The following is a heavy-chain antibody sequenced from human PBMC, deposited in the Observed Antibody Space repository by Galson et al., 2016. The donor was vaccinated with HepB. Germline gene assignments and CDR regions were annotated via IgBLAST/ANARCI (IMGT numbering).Heavy chain of an antibody. CDR1: GYSFNSYW. CDR3: ARPVCSGGSCYMVFEY. CDR2: IYPGDSES. Sequence: QSGAEVKKPGESLTISCKGFGYSFNSYWIAWVRQMPGKGLEWMGIIYPGDSESRYSPSFQGQVTISADRTISTAYLQWSSLKASDTAMYYCARPVCSGGSCYMVFEYWGQGTLVTVPS. J-gene: IGHJ4*02. D-gene: IGHD2-15*01. V-gene: IGHV5-51*01.